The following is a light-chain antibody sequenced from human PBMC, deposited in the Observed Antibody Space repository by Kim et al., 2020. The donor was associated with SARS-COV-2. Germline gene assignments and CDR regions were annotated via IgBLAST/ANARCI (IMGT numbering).Light chain of an antibody. CDR3: QTWDSSTAWV. Sequence: VSPGQTASITCSGDKLGDKFACWYQQKPGQSPVLVIHQDNKRPSGIPERFSGSNSGNTATLTISGTQAMDEADYYCQTWDSSTAWVFGGGTQLTVL. CDR2: QDN. V-gene: IGLV3-1*01. J-gene: IGLJ3*02. CDR1: KLGDKF.